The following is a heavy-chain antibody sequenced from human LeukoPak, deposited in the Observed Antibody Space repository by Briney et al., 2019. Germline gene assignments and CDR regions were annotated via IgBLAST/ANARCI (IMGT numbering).Heavy chain of an antibody. D-gene: IGHD3-10*01. CDR2: THYSGDT. V-gene: IGHV4-39*01. CDR3: ARHDGGSGRSDAFDI. CDR1: GGSISSSNYY. J-gene: IGHJ3*02. Sequence: PSETLSLTCAVSGGSISSSNYYWTWIRQPPGKGLDWIGTTHYSGDTYYNPSLKSRVTMSVDASKNQLSLRLSSVTAVDTAVYYCARHDGGSGRSDAFDIWGQGTGVTVSS.